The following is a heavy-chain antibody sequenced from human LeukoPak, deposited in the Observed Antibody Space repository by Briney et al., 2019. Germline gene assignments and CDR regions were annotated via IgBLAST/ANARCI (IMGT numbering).Heavy chain of an antibody. J-gene: IGHJ4*02. D-gene: IGHD3-9*01. Sequence: NPSETLSLTCTVSGGSISSYYWSWIRQPPGKGLEWIGYIYYSGSTNYNPSLKRRFTISVDTSKNQFSLKLSSVTAADMALYYRETPYDILTGYHYWGQGTLVTVSS. CDR2: IYYSGST. CDR3: ETPYDILTGYHY. CDR1: GGSISSYY. V-gene: IGHV4-59*08.